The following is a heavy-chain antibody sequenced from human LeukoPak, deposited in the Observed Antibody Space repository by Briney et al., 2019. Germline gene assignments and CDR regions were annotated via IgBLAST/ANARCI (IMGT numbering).Heavy chain of an antibody. V-gene: IGHV4-59*01. D-gene: IGHD5-24*01. Sequence: KPSETLSLTCTVSGGSISSYYWSWIRQPPGKGLERIGYIYYSGSTNYNPSLKSRVTISVDTSKNQFSLKLSSVTAADTAVYYCARGAVRDGSDYYYYGMDVWGQGTTVTVSS. CDR1: GGSISSYY. CDR2: IYYSGST. J-gene: IGHJ6*02. CDR3: ARGAVRDGSDYYYYGMDV.